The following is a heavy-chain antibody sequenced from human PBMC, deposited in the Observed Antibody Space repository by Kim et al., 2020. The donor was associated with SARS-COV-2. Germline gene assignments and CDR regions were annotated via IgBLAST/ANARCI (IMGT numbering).Heavy chain of an antibody. CDR2: IYTSGST. J-gene: IGHJ4*02. CDR3: ARVGGGYDEFDY. D-gene: IGHD5-12*01. CDR1: GGSISSGSYY. V-gene: IGHV4-61*02. Sequence: SETLSLTCTVSGGSISSGSYYWSWIRQPAGKGLEWIGRIYTSGSTNYNPSLKSRVTISVDTSKNQFSLKLSSVTAADTAVYYCARVGGGYDEFDYWGQGTLVTVSS.